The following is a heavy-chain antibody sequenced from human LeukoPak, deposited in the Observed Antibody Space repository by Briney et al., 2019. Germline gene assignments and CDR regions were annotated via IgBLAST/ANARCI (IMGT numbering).Heavy chain of an antibody. Sequence: GSLRLSCAASGFTFSMSTMNWIRQPPGKGLEWIGYIYYSGSTNYNPSLKSRVTISVDTSKNQFSLKLSSVTAADTAVYYCARGYSSGWFRPPTYFDYWGQGTLVTVSS. V-gene: IGHV4-59*01. D-gene: IGHD6-19*01. CDR2: IYYSGST. CDR3: ARGYSSGWFRPPTYFDY. CDR1: GFTFSMST. J-gene: IGHJ4*02.